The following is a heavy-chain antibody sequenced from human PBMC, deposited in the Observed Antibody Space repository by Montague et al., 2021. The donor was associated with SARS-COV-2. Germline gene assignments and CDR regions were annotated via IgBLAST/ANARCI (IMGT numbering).Heavy chain of an antibody. J-gene: IGHJ4*02. CDR1: GGSVNSGSYH. CDR3: ARELEIHDFLSGYYIGD. V-gene: IGHV4-61*01. CDR2: IYYSGST. Sequence: SEILSLTCTVSGGSVNSGSYHWNWIRQPPGKGLEWIGYIYYSGSTSYNPSLKSRVTISLDTSKNQFSLNLTSVTAADTALYFCARELEIHDFLSGYYIGDWGQGTLVTVSS. D-gene: IGHD3-3*01.